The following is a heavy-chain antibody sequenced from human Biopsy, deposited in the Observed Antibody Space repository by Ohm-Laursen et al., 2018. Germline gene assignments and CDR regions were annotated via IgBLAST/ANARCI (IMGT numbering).Heavy chain of an antibody. J-gene: IGHJ4*02. Sequence: ASVKVSCKASGYSFTSYYLHWVRQAPGQGFEWMGLINPGSGDTILAQKFQGRVSLTRDTSADTAYMKLTSLTSEDTATYYCARADASTFDSWGQGTLVTVSS. CDR1: GYSFTSYY. CDR2: INPGSGDT. V-gene: IGHV1-46*01. CDR3: ARADASTFDS.